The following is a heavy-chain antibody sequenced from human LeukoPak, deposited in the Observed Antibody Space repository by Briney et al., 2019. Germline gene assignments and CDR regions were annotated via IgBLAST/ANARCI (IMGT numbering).Heavy chain of an antibody. Sequence: ASVKVSCKVSGYTLTELSMHWVRQAPGKGLEWMGGFDPEDGETIYAQKFQGRVTMTEDTSTDTAYMELSGLRSEDTAVYYCATEIRRKVLLWFGELFPFDYWGQGTLVTVSS. J-gene: IGHJ4*02. CDR3: ATEIRRKVLLWFGELFPFDY. D-gene: IGHD3-10*01. CDR1: GYTLTELS. CDR2: FDPEDGET. V-gene: IGHV1-24*01.